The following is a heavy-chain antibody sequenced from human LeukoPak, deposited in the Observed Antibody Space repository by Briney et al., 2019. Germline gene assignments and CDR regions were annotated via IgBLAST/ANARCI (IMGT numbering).Heavy chain of an antibody. D-gene: IGHD3-3*01. J-gene: IGHJ4*02. CDR3: ARERDFWSESGYFDY. Sequence: SQTLSLTCTVSGVSISSGDYYWSWIRQPPGKGLEWIGYIYYSGSTYYNPSLKSRVTIPVDTSKNQFSLKLSSVTAADTAVYYCARERDFWSESGYFDYWGQGTLVTVSS. V-gene: IGHV4-30-4*01. CDR1: GVSISSGDYY. CDR2: IYYSGST.